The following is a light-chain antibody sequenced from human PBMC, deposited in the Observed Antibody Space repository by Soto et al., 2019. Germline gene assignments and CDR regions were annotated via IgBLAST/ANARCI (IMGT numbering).Light chain of an antibody. Sequence: EIVMTQSPATLSVSPGERATLSCRASQSTYTNLAWYQHKPGQAPRLLNYGASTRATAIPARFSGSGCGADFTLTISSLQSEDFAVYYCQHYNKWPLTFGGGTKVEIK. V-gene: IGKV3-15*01. CDR3: QHYNKWPLT. CDR2: GAS. J-gene: IGKJ4*02. CDR1: QSTYTN.